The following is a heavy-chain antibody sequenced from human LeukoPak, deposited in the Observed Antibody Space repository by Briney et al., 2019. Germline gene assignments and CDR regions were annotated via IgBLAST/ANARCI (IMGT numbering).Heavy chain of an antibody. D-gene: IGHD3-16*01. J-gene: IGHJ4*02. CDR2: IIPIFGTA. CDR3: VGGSRFTKGSYFDY. CDR1: GGTFSSYA. Sequence: ASVKVSCKASGGTFSSYAISWVRQAPGQGLEWMGGIIPIFGTANYAQKFQGRVTITADESTSTAYMELSSLRSEDTAVYYCVGGSRFTKGSYFDYWGQGTLVTVSS. V-gene: IGHV1-69*01.